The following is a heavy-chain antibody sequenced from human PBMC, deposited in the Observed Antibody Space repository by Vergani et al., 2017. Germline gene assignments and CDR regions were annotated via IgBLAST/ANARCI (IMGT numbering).Heavy chain of an antibody. D-gene: IGHD5-24*01. V-gene: IGHV1-69*08. CDR3: ARDQGDGYTDAFGI. J-gene: IGHJ3*02. CDR2: IIPILGIV. Sequence: QVQLVQSGAEVKKPGSSVKVSCKASGGTFSRHTISWVRQAPGQGLEWMGRIIPILGIVNYAQKFQGRVTVNADKSTSTAYMELSSLRAEDTAVYYCARDQGDGYTDAFGIWGQGTMVTVSS. CDR1: GGTFSRHT.